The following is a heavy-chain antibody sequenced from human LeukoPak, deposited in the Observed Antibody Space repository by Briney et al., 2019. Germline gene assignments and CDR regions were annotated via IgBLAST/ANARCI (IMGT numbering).Heavy chain of an antibody. V-gene: IGHV4-59*08. CDR3: ATVDYYYGMDV. CDR2: IYYSGTT. CDR1: GGSISSHY. D-gene: IGHD4-23*01. Sequence: SETLSLTCTVSGGSISSHYWSWIRQPPGKGLEWIGYIYYSGTTNYNPSLKSRVTISVDTSKNQFSLKLSSVTAADTAVYYCATVDYYYGMDVWGQGTTVTVSS. J-gene: IGHJ6*02.